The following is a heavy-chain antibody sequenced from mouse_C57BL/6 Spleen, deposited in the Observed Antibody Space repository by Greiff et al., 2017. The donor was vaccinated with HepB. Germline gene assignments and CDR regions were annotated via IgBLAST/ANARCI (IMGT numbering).Heavy chain of an antibody. J-gene: IGHJ2*01. V-gene: IGHV8-12*01. D-gene: IGHD1-1*01. CDR3: ARMSTTVVPYYFDY. CDR1: GFSLSTSGMG. Sequence: QVTLQESGPGILQSSQPLSLTCSFSGFSLSTSGMGVSWIRQPSGKGLEWLAHIYWADDKRYNPSLKSRLKISKDTSRNQVILKITRVDTADTATYYCARMSTTVVPYYFDYWGQGTTLTVSS. CDR2: IYWADDK.